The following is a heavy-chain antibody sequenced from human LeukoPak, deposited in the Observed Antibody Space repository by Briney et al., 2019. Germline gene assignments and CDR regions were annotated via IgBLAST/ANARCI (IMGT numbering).Heavy chain of an antibody. J-gene: IGHJ5*02. CDR2: IIPILGIA. V-gene: IGHV1-69*04. CDR3: ARGYDSSGYYSSRFDP. CDR1: GYTFTGYY. Sequence: GASVKVSCKASGYTFTGYYMHWVRQAPGQGLEWMGRIIPILGIANYAQKFQGRVTITADKSTSTAYMELSSLRSEDTAVYYCARGYDSSGYYSSRFDPWGQGTLVTVSS. D-gene: IGHD3-22*01.